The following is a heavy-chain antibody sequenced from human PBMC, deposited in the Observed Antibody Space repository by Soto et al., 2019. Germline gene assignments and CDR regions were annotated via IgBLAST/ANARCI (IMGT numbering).Heavy chain of an antibody. CDR2: IKQDGSEK. CDR1: GFTFSSYW. Sequence: GGSLRLSCAASGFTFSSYWMSWVRQAPGKGLEWVANIKQDGSEKYYVDSVKGRFTISRDNSNNTLYVQMNSLKAEDTAVYYCVRDPYLPTAGRLASLHYWGPGTLVTVS. CDR3: VRDPYLPTAGRLASLHY. D-gene: IGHD1-1*01. J-gene: IGHJ4*02. V-gene: IGHV3-7*01.